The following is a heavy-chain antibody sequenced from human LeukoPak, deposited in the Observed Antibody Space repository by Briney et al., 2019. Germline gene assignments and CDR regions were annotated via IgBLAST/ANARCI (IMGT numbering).Heavy chain of an antibody. Sequence: GGSLRLSCAASGFTFSSYWMSWVRQAPGKGLEWVANIKQDGSEKYYVDSVKGRFTISRDNAKNSLYLQMNSLRAEDTAVYYCARVGPFGELPYYFDYWGQGTLVTVSS. V-gene: IGHV3-7*01. CDR1: GFTFSSYW. CDR3: ARVGPFGELPYYFDY. CDR2: IKQDGSEK. J-gene: IGHJ4*02. D-gene: IGHD3-10*01.